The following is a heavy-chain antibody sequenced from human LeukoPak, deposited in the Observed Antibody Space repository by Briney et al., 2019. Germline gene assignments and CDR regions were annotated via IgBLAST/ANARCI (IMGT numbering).Heavy chain of an antibody. Sequence: GGSLRLSCVASGFTFRSYAMNWVRQAPGKGLEWVSYMSSDSSFINYADSVKGRFTISRDNAKNSLFLQMDSPRADDTAVYYCAREGREGYGMDVWGQGTTVTVSS. J-gene: IGHJ6*02. CDR2: MSSDSSFI. D-gene: IGHD1-26*01. CDR3: AREGREGYGMDV. CDR1: GFTFRSYA. V-gene: IGHV3-21*05.